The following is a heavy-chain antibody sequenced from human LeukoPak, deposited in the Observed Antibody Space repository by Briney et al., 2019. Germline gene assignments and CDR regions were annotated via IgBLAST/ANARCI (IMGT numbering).Heavy chain of an antibody. D-gene: IGHD5-24*01. CDR1: GYTFTGYY. CDR2: INPNSGGT. V-gene: IGHV1-2*02. Sequence: ASVKVSCKASGYTFTGYYMHWVRQAPGQGLEWMGWINPNSGGTNYAQKFQGRVTMTRDTSISTAYMELSRLRSDDTAVYYCAREGDGYNFAWDYWGQGTLVTVSS. J-gene: IGHJ4*02. CDR3: AREGDGYNFAWDY.